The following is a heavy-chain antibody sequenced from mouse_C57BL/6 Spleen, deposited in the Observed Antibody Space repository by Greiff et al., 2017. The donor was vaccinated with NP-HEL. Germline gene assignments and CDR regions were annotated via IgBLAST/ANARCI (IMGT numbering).Heavy chain of an antibody. CDR3: ARYTFYGTRYFDV. Sequence: EVQLVESGGGLVQPGGSLSLSCAASGFTFTDYNMSWVRQPPGRALGGWGFIRNKANGYTTEYSASVKGRFTISRDNSQSILYLQMNALRAEDSATYYCARYTFYGTRYFDVWGTGTTVTVSS. V-gene: IGHV7-3*01. D-gene: IGHD2-10*01. CDR2: IRNKANGYTT. CDR1: GFTFTDYN. J-gene: IGHJ1*03.